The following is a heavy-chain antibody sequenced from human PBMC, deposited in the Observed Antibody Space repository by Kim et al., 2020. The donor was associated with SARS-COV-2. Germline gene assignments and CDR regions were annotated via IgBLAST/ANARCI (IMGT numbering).Heavy chain of an antibody. Sequence: LSLTCAASGFTFSTYDMHWVRQATGKGLEWVSAIATAGNTFYPDSVKGRFTISRENAKNSLYLQMNSLRAGDTAVYYCARVARVSYYYYIDVWGKGTTVTVSS. CDR1: GFTFSTYD. V-gene: IGHV3-13*01. CDR2: IATAGNT. CDR3: ARVARVSYYYYIDV. J-gene: IGHJ6*03.